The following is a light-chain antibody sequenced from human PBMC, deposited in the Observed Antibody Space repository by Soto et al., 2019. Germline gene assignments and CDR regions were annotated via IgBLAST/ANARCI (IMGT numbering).Light chain of an antibody. CDR2: AAS. J-gene: IGKJ3*01. CDR3: QQSHSVPRT. CDR1: QSISSY. Sequence: DIQMTQSPSSLSAPVGDRVTITCRASQSISSYLSWYQQKPGKAPKVLISAASSLQSGVPSRFSGSGSGTDFTLTISSLQPEDFATYYCQQSHSVPRTFGPGTKVDIK. V-gene: IGKV1-39*01.